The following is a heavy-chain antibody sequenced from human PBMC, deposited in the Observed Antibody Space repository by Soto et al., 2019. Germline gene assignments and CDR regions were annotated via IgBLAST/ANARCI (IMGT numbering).Heavy chain of an antibody. Sequence: ASVKVSCKASGGTFSSYAISWVRQAPGQGLEWMGGIIPIFGTANYAQKFQGRVTITADESTSTAYMELSSLRSEDTAVYYCARATLASYRYYYYYGMDVWGQGTTVTVSS. CDR3: ARATLASYRYYYYYGMDV. V-gene: IGHV1-69*13. CDR1: GGTFSSYA. CDR2: IIPIFGTA. J-gene: IGHJ6*02. D-gene: IGHD1-26*01.